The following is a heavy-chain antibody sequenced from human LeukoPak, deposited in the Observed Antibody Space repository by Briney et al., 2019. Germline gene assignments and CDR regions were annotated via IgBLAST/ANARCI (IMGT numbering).Heavy chain of an antibody. CDR3: ARVMGGSYLDY. D-gene: IGHD3-16*02. CDR1: GSSFTSIP. Sequence: GASVKVSCKASGSSFTSIPIIWVRQAPGQGLEWMGWISAYNGNTNYAQKLQGRVTMTTDTSTSTAFMELRSLTSDDTAVYYCARVMGGSYLDYWGQGTLVIVSS. CDR2: ISAYNGNT. V-gene: IGHV1-18*01. J-gene: IGHJ4*02.